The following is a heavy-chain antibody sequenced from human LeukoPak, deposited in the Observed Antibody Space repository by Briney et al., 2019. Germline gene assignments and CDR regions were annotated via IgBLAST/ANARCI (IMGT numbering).Heavy chain of an antibody. J-gene: IGHJ4*02. D-gene: IGHD1-1*01. V-gene: IGHV1-2*02. CDR1: GYTFTRYY. Sequence: GASVTVSFKSSGYTFTRYYMHWVRQAPGQGLEWMGWIIPNSGGTNYAQKCQGRRTMTTDTSISTTYMEQSRRRTDETAVYYCARPRKSGTWGWFDYWGQGTLVTVSS. CDR3: ARPRKSGTWGWFDY. CDR2: IIPNSGGT.